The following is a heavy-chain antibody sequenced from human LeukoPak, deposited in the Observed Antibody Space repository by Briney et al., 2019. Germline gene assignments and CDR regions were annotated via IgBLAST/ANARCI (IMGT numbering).Heavy chain of an antibody. V-gene: IGHV3-30*03. Sequence: GGSLRLSCAGSGFTFSDYYINWVRQAPGEGLEWVAVISYDGSNKYYADSVKGRFTISRDNSKNTLYLQMNSLRAEDTAVYYCARGVRTGGGHYFDYWGQGTLVTVSS. CDR2: ISYDGSNK. D-gene: IGHD7-27*01. CDR1: GFTFSDYY. CDR3: ARGVRTGGGHYFDY. J-gene: IGHJ4*02.